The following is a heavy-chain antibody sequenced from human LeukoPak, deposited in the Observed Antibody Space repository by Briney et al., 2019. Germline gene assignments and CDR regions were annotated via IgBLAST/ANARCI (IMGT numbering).Heavy chain of an antibody. CDR3: ARDIAAAHYGMDV. V-gene: IGHV4-30-4*01. CDR2: IYYSGST. J-gene: IGHJ6*02. D-gene: IGHD6-13*01. Sequence: PSETLSLTCTVSGGSISSGDYYWSWIRQPPGKGVEWIGYIYYSGSTYYNPSLKSRVTISVDTSKNQFSLKLSSVTAADTAVYYCARDIAAAHYGMDVWGQGTTVTVSS. CDR1: GGSISSGDYY.